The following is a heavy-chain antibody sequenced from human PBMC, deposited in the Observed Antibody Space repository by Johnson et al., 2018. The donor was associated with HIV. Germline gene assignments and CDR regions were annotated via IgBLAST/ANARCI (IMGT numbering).Heavy chain of an antibody. Sequence: VQLVESGGGVVRPGGSLRLSCAASGFTFDDYGMSWVRQAPGKGLEWVSGINWNGGSTDYADSVKGRFTISRDNAKHSLYLQMNSLRAEDTAVYYCAKESETYGGNIGFEHPFDIWGQGTMVTVSS. CDR1: GFTFDDYG. D-gene: IGHD4-23*01. V-gene: IGHV3-20*04. J-gene: IGHJ3*02. CDR3: AKESETYGGNIGFEHPFDI. CDR2: INWNGGST.